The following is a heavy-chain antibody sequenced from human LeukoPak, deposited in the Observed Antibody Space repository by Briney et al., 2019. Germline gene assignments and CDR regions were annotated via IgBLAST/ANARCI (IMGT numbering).Heavy chain of an antibody. J-gene: IGHJ4*02. D-gene: IGHD4-23*01. Sequence: PGGSLRLSCAASGFTFSSYWMHWVRHAPGKGLVWVSRIKSDGSSTIYADSMKGRFTISRDNAKNTLYLQMNSLRAEDTAVYYCARDLDYGGYSNFDYWGQGTLVTVSS. CDR1: GFTFSSYW. CDR2: IKSDGSST. V-gene: IGHV3-74*01. CDR3: ARDLDYGGYSNFDY.